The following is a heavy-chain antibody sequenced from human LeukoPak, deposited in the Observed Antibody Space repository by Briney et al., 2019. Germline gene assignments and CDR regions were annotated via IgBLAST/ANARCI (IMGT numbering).Heavy chain of an antibody. D-gene: IGHD1-26*01. V-gene: IGHV4-59*01. Sequence: NPSETLSLTCSVSGGSISSYYWSWIRQPPGKGLEWIGYMHYSGSTNYNPSLKSRVTISLDTSKNQFSLKLSSVTAADTAAYFCARVNKIWEYFDYWGRGTLVAVSS. J-gene: IGHJ4*02. CDR1: GGSISSYY. CDR3: ARVNKIWEYFDY. CDR2: MHYSGST.